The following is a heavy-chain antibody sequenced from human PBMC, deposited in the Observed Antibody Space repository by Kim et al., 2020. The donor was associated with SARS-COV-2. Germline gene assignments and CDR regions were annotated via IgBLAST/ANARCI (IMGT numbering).Heavy chain of an antibody. CDR2: IYYSGST. Sequence: SETLSLTCTVSGGSISSYYWSWIRQPPGKGLEWIGYIYYSGSTNYNPSLKSRVTISVDTSKNQFSLKLSSVTAADTAMYYCARSTTVSDYYYYGMDVWGQGTTVTVSS. D-gene: IGHD4-17*01. V-gene: IGHV4-59*13. CDR1: GGSISSYY. J-gene: IGHJ6*02. CDR3: ARSTTVSDYYYYGMDV.